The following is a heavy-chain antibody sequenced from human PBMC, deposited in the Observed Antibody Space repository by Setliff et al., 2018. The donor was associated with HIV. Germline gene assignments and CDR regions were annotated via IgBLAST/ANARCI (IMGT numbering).Heavy chain of an antibody. V-gene: IGHV4-39*01. Sequence: PSETLSLTCTVSGGSVSTSTYYWGWIRQPPGKGLEYIGTLSYRGTTHYNPSLKSRIALSIDSSKNQFSLNLHFVTATDSALYYCATTRPISTGHPGFFDSWGQGIVVTVSS. CDR2: LSYRGTT. CDR3: ATTRPISTGHPGFFDS. D-gene: IGHD3-9*01. CDR1: GGSVSTSTYY. J-gene: IGHJ4*02.